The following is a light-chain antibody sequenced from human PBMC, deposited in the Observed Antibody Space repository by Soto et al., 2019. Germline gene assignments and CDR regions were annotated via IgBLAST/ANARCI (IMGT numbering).Light chain of an antibody. V-gene: IGLV2-8*01. Sequence: QSVLAQPPSASGSPGQSVTISCTGTGSDVGGYNYVSWYQQHPGKAPKLMIYEVSKRPSGVPDRFSGSKSGNTASLTVSGLQAEDEADYYCSSYAGSNNLGHVFGTGTKVTVL. CDR1: GSDVGGYNY. CDR3: SSYAGSNNLGHV. CDR2: EVS. J-gene: IGLJ1*01.